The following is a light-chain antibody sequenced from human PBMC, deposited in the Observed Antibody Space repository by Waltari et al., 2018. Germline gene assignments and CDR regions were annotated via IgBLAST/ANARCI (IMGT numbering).Light chain of an antibody. Sequence: QSALTQPASVSGSPGQSITIFCTGTKSDVGFYNYVSCYQKHPGKAPKVIIYDVSQRPSVISNRFSGSKSGNTASLTISGLQADDEADYYCKSYTGTGSWVFGGGTKLTVL. J-gene: IGLJ3*02. CDR2: DVS. CDR1: KSDVGFYNY. CDR3: KSYTGTGSWV. V-gene: IGLV2-14*03.